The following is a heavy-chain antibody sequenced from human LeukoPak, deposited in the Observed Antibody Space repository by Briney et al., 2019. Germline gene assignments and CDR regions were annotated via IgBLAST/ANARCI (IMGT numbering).Heavy chain of an antibody. Sequence: SGPTLVKPTQTLTLTCTFSGFSLSTSGVGVGWIRQPPGKALEWLALIYWDDDKRYRPSLKSRLTITKDTSKNQVVLTMTNMDPVDTATYYCAHSRPTAKWELLSFNYWGQGTLVTVSS. V-gene: IGHV2-5*02. CDR1: GFSLSTSGVG. CDR2: IYWDDDK. J-gene: IGHJ4*02. CDR3: AHSRPTAKWELLSFNY. D-gene: IGHD1-26*01.